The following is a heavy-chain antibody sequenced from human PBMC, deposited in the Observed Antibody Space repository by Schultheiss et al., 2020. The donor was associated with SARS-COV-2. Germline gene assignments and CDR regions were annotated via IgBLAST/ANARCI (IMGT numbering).Heavy chain of an antibody. Sequence: GGSLRLSCAASGFTFSSYWMSWVRQAPGKGLEWVANINQDGSEKYYVDSVKGRFTISRDNAKNLLYLQMKSLRAEDTAVYFCARLAVQGVSQLDYWGQGTLVTVSS. D-gene: IGHD3-10*01. J-gene: IGHJ4*02. V-gene: IGHV3-7*01. CDR2: INQDGSEK. CDR1: GFTFSSYW. CDR3: ARLAVQGVSQLDY.